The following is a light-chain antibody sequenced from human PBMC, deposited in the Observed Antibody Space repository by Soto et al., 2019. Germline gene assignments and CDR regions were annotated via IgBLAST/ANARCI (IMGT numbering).Light chain of an antibody. Sequence: IHMTQSPSSLSASVGDRVTITCQASQNINNYLNWYQQKPGRAPKLLIYDASNLEAGVPSRFRGSGSGTDFTFTISRLQTEDIATYYCQQYENLHTFGQGTRLEIK. CDR3: QQYENLHT. J-gene: IGKJ5*01. V-gene: IGKV1-33*01. CDR1: QNINNY. CDR2: DAS.